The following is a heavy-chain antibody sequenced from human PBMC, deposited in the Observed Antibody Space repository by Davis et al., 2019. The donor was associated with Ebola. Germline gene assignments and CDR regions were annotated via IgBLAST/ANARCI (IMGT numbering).Heavy chain of an antibody. V-gene: IGHV4-38-2*02. J-gene: IGHJ6*04. CDR2: IYHSGST. Sequence: SETLSLTCTVSGYSISSGYYWGWIRQPPGKGLEWIGSIYHSGSTYYNPSLKSRVTISVDTSKNQFSLKLSSVTAADTAVYYCARVVLYYYDSSGYYYGGYGMDVWGKGTTVTVSS. CDR1: GYSISSGYY. CDR3: ARVVLYYYDSSGYYYGGYGMDV. D-gene: IGHD3-22*01.